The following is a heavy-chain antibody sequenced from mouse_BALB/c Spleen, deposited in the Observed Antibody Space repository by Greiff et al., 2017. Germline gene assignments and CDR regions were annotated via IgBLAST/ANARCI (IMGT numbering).Heavy chain of an antibody. D-gene: IGHD1-2*01. CDR1: GYSITSDYA. V-gene: IGHV3-2*02. CDR3: ARSITTATNYFDY. Sequence: EVQLQESGPGLVKPSQSLSLTCTVTGYSITSDYAWNWIRQFPGNKLEWMGYISYSGSTSYNPSLKSRISITRDTSKNQFFLQLNSVTTEDTATYYCARSITTATNYFDYWGQGTTLTVSS. CDR2: ISYSGST. J-gene: IGHJ2*01.